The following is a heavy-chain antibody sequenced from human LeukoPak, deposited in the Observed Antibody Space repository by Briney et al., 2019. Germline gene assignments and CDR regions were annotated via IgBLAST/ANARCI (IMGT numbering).Heavy chain of an antibody. J-gene: IGHJ6*03. V-gene: IGHV1-69*13. D-gene: IGHD3-3*01. CDR3: ARATLYDFWSGYSYYCYMDV. CDR1: GGTFSSYA. Sequence: SVKVSCKASGGTFSSYAISWVRQAPGQGLEWMGGIIPIFGTANYAQKFQGRVTITADESTSTAYMELSSLRSEDTAVYYCARATLYDFWSGYSYYCYMDVWGKGTTVTVSS. CDR2: IIPIFGTA.